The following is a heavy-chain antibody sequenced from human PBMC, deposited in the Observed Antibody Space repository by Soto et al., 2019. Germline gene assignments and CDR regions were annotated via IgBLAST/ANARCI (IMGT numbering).Heavy chain of an antibody. D-gene: IGHD5-12*01. CDR2: IYYSGST. J-gene: IGHJ5*02. CDR1: GGSISSYY. CDR3: ARARWLQFPVGP. Sequence: SETLSLTCTVSGGSISSYYWSWIRQPPGKGLEWIGYIYYSGSTNYNPSLKSRVTISVDTSKDQFSLKLSSVTAADTAVYYCARARWLQFPVGPWGQGTLVTVSS. V-gene: IGHV4-59*01.